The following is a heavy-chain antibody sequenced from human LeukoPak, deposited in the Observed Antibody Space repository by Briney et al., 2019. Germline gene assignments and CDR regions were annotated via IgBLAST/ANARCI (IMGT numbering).Heavy chain of an antibody. D-gene: IGHD2-2*01. Sequence: GGSLRLSCAASGFTFSSYSMNWVRQAPGKGLEWVSYIRSSSSTIYYADSVKGRFTISRDNAKNSLYLQMNSLRAEDTAVYYCARDGEARQLRDYYYYYMDVWGKGTTVTVSS. V-gene: IGHV3-48*04. CDR2: IRSSSSTI. CDR1: GFTFSSYS. CDR3: ARDGEARQLRDYYYYYMDV. J-gene: IGHJ6*03.